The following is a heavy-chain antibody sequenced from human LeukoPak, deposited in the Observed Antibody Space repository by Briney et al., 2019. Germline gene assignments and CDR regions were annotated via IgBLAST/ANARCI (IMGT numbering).Heavy chain of an antibody. Sequence: SLSLTCTVSGGSLSSGGYYWGWRRQHPGRGVEWVGYIYHSGSTYYNPSLKSRLTISVDTSKNQFSLKLSSVTAADTAIYYCARDSHTSGYYYVDYWGQGTLVTVSS. CDR3: ARDSHTSGYYYVDY. D-gene: IGHD3-22*01. CDR2: IYHSGST. V-gene: IGHV4-31*03. CDR1: GGSLSSGGYY. J-gene: IGHJ4*02.